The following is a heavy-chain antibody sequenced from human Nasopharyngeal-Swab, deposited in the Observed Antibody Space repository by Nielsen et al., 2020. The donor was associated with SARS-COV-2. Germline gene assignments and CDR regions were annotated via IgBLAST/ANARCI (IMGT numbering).Heavy chain of an antibody. V-gene: IGHV3-21*01. D-gene: IGHD3-3*01. CDR3: ARVHRYYDFWSGYYTGSRGMDI. Sequence: WIRRPPGKGLAWGSSISSSSSYIYYADSVKGRFTIPRDNAKNSLYLQMNSLRAEDTAVYYCARVHRYYDFWSGYYTGSRGMDIWGQGTTVTVSS. J-gene: IGHJ6*02. CDR2: ISSSSSYI.